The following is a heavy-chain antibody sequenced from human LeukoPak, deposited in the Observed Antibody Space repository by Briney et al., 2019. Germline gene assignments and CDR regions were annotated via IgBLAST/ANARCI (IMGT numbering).Heavy chain of an antibody. J-gene: IGHJ4*02. CDR3: ARGRGRDVWRSYRYTGAFDY. CDR1: GGSFSGYY. Sequence: PSETLSLTCAVYGGSFSGYYWSWIRQPPGKGLEWIGEINHSGSTNYNPSLKSRVTISVDTSKNQFSLKLSSVTAADTAVYYCARGRGRDVWRSYRYTGAFDYWGQGTLVTVSS. V-gene: IGHV4-34*01. CDR2: INHSGST. D-gene: IGHD3-16*02.